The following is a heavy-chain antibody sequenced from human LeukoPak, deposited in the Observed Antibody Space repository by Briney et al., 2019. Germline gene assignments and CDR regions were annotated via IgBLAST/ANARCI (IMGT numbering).Heavy chain of an antibody. Sequence: GAALKISCKASGFSFTSHWIGWVRRMPGKGLEWMGIIYPGDSDTRYSPSFQGQVTISADKSISTAYLQWSTLQAPDTAMYYCARGDNSGWYFFDYWGQGTLVTVSS. CDR2: IYPGDSDT. V-gene: IGHV5-51*01. J-gene: IGHJ4*02. D-gene: IGHD6-19*01. CDR1: GFSFTSHW. CDR3: ARGDNSGWYFFDY.